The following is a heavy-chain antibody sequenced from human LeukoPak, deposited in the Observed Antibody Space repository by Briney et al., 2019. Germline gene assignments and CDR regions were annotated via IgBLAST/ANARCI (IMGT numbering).Heavy chain of an antibody. V-gene: IGHV1-58*01. D-gene: IGHD3-3*01. CDR3: ATEKNHDFWSGSYYYYMDV. Sequence: SVKVSCKASGFTFTSSAVQWVRQARGQRLEWIGWIVVGSGNTNYAQKFQERVTITRDMSTSTAYMELSSLRSEDTAVYYCATEKNHDFWSGSYYYYMDVWGKGTTVTVSS. J-gene: IGHJ6*03. CDR2: IVVGSGNT. CDR1: GFTFTSSA.